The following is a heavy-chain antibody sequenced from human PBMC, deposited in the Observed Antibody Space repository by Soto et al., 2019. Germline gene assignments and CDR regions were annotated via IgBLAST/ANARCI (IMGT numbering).Heavy chain of an antibody. J-gene: IGHJ4*02. D-gene: IGHD3-22*01. CDR3: ATPEGYDSSGYSAY. Sequence: ALLKGSCKASGYTMTIYGISWVRQAPGQGLEWMGWISAYNGNTNYAQKLQGRVTMTTDTSTSTAYMELRSLRSDDTAVYYCATPEGYDSSGYSAYWGQGTLVTVSS. CDR2: ISAYNGNT. CDR1: GYTMTIYG. V-gene: IGHV1-18*04.